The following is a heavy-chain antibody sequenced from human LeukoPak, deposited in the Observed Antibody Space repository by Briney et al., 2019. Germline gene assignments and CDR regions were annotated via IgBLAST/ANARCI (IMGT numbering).Heavy chain of an antibody. CDR1: GFTFSSYS. J-gene: IGHJ4*02. Sequence: GFLRLSCAASGFTFSSYSMNWVRQAPGKGLEWVSSISSSSSYIYYADSVKGRFTISRDNAKNSLYLQMNSLRAEDTAVHYCARGGWGTSCFWDWGQGTLVTVSS. CDR3: ARGGWGTSCFWD. D-gene: IGHD2-2*01. V-gene: IGHV3-21*01. CDR2: ISSSSSYI.